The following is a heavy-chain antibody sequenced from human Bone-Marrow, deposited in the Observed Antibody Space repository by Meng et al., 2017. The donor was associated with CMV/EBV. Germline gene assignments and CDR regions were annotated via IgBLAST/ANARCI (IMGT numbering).Heavy chain of an antibody. D-gene: IGHD6-6*01. CDR2: IKQDGSEK. CDR1: GFTFSSYW. CDR3: ARAGYSSSSRDFQH. Sequence: GESLKISCAASGFTFSSYWMSWVRQAPGKGLEWVANIKQDGSEKYYVDSVKGRFTISRDNAKNSLYLQMNSLRAEDTAVYYCARAGYSSSSRDFQHWGQGILVTVSS. J-gene: IGHJ1*01. V-gene: IGHV3-7*01.